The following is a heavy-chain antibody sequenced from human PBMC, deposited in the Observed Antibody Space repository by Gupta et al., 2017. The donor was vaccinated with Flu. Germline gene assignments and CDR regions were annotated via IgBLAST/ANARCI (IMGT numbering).Heavy chain of an antibody. V-gene: IGHV4-39*01. J-gene: IGHJ4*02. CDR2: IYYSGNT. CDR1: GGSINRNPYY. CDR3: ARHFVGYCSGGTCYDENDY. D-gene: IGHD2-15*01. Sequence: QLQLQESGPGLVKPSETLSLTCIVSGGSINRNPYYWGWIRQPPGKGLEGIGSIYYSGNTYYNPSLKSRVTISVDTSKNQFSLKLSSVTAADTAVYYCARHFVGYCSGGTCYDENDYWGQGPLVTVSS.